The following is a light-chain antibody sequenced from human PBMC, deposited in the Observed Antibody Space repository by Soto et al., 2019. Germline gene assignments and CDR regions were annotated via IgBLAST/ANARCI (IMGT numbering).Light chain of an antibody. CDR1: RSNVGTPYD. Sequence: QSVLTQPPSLSGAPGQRVTISCTGSRSNVGTPYDVHWYQQLPGTAPKLLIYANNNRPSGVPDRFSGSKSGTSASLAITGLQAEEEADYYCQSYDTSLTAWVFGGGTKLTVL. CDR2: ANN. V-gene: IGLV1-40*01. J-gene: IGLJ3*02. CDR3: QSYDTSLTAWV.